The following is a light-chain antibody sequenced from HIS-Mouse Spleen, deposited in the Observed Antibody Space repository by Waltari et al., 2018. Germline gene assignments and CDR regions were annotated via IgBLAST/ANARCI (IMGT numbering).Light chain of an antibody. CDR2: GAS. J-gene: IGKJ1*01. Sequence: IGFTASPSPPSLSSGERPTLPCRASQSVSSSYLAWYQQKPGQAPRLLIYGASSRATGIPDRFSGSGSGTDFTLTISRLEPEDFAVYYCQQYGSSPPWTFGQGTKVEIK. V-gene: IGKV3-20*01. CDR1: QSVSSSY. CDR3: QQYGSSPPWT.